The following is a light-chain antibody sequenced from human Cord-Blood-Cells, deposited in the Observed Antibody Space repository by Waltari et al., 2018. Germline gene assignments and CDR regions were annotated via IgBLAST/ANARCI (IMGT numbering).Light chain of an antibody. CDR2: DAS. J-gene: IGKJ5*01. CDR3: QQRSNWPSIT. Sequence: EIVFTQSPATLSLSPGERATLSCRARQSVRSYLAWYQQKPGQAPRLLIYDASNRATGIPARFSGSGSGTDFTLTISSLEPEDFAVYYCQQRSNWPSITFGQGTRLEIK. V-gene: IGKV3-11*01. CDR1: QSVRSY.